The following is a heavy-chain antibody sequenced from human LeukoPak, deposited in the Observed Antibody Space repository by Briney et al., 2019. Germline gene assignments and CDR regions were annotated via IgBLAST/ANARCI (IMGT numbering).Heavy chain of an antibody. D-gene: IGHD3-22*01. CDR3: ARDADVFHYDSSGEIDY. V-gene: IGHV1-18*01. Sequence: GASVKVSCKASGYTFTSYGISWVRQAPGQGLEWMGWISAYNGNTNYAQKLQGRVTMTTDTSTSTAYMELRSLRSDDTAVYYCARDADVFHYDSSGEIDYWGQGTLVTVSS. CDR2: ISAYNGNT. J-gene: IGHJ4*02. CDR1: GYTFTSYG.